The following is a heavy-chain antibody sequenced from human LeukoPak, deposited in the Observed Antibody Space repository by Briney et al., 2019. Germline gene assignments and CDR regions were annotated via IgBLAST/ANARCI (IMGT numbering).Heavy chain of an antibody. Sequence: GGSLRLSCAASGFTVSSNYMSWVRQAPGKGLEWVSVIYSGGSTYYADSVKGRFTISRDNSKNTLYLQMNSLRAEDTAVYYCARPTTVTTISAGAFDIWGQGTMVTVSS. J-gene: IGHJ3*02. CDR2: IYSGGST. V-gene: IGHV3-53*01. D-gene: IGHD4-17*01. CDR1: GFTVSSNY. CDR3: ARPTTVTTISAGAFDI.